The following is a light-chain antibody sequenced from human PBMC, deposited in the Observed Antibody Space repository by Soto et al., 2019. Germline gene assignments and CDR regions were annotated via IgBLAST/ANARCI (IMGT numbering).Light chain of an antibody. CDR2: DVS. V-gene: IGLV2-14*03. CDR1: SSDVGGYNY. Sequence: QSALTQPASVSGSPGQSITISCTGTSSDVGGYNYVSWYQQHPGKAPKLMIYDVSNRPSGVSNRFSGSKSGNTASLTISGLQAEDEADYYCSSYTSSSTFAVFGGGTQRPSS. CDR3: SSYTSSSTFAV. J-gene: IGLJ7*01.